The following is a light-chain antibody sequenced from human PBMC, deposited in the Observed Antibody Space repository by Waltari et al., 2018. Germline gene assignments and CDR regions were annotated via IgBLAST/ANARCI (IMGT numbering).Light chain of an antibody. CDR1: QDIRNY. J-gene: IGKJ1*01. CDR2: DAS. CDR3: QQYKDLPRT. V-gene: IGKV1-33*01. Sequence: DLQMTQSPPPMYASGGDRVSITCQASQDIRNYLSWYQQKPGKAPKLLIYDASNLETGVPSRFSGSASGTDFTFTISSLQPEDIGTYYCQQYKDLPRTFGQGTKVEFK.